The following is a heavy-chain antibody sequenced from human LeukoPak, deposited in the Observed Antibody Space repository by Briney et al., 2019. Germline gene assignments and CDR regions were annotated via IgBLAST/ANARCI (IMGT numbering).Heavy chain of an antibody. CDR3: ARAGSGYSFDN. CDR1: GGSISSYY. D-gene: IGHD3-22*01. CDR2: ISNSGST. J-gene: IGHJ4*02. V-gene: IGHV4-59*01. Sequence: MPSETLSLTCTVSGGSISSYYWSWIRQPPGKGLEWIGYISNSGSTNNNPSLKSRLTMSIDTSKNQFSLRLNSVTAADTAVYYCARAGSGYSFDNWGQGKLVTVSS.